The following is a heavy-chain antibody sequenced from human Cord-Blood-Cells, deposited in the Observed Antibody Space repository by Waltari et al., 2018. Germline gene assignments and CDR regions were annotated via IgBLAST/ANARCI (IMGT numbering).Heavy chain of an antibody. V-gene: IGHV4-34*01. J-gene: IGHJ3*02. CDR3: ARGAPIGAFDI. D-gene: IGHD3-16*01. Sequence: QVQLQQWGAGLLKPSETLSLTCAVYGGSFSGYYWSWIRQPPGKGLEWIGEINHSGSTNYNPSLKSRVTISVDTSKNQFSLKLSSVTAADTAVYYCARGAPIGAFDIWGQGTMVTVSS. CDR2: INHSGST. CDR1: GGSFSGYY.